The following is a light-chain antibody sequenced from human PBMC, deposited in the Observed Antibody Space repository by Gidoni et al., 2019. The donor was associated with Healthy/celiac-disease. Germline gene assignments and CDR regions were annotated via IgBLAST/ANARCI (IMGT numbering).Light chain of an antibody. V-gene: IGKV3-11*01. CDR2: DAA. Sequence: EIVLTQSPATLSLSPGERATLSCRASQSVSSYLAWYQQKPGQAPRLLIYDAANRATGIPARFSGRGSGIDFTLTISFLEPEDFAVYYCQQRSNRRPTFGQGTKLEIK. CDR3: QQRSNRRPT. J-gene: IGKJ2*01. CDR1: QSVSSY.